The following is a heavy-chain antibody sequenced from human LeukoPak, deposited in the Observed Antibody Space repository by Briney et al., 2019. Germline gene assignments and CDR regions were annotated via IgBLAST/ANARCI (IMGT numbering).Heavy chain of an antibody. Sequence: QPGGSLRLSCAASGLTFSNYAMHWVRQAPGKGLEWVAIISYDGSKKYYADSVKGRFTISRDNSKNTLYLQMNSLRAEDTAVYYCAMLGELLSSDYWGQGTLVTVSS. V-gene: IGHV3-30*07. CDR3: AMLGELLSSDY. D-gene: IGHD1-26*01. CDR1: GLTFSNYA. J-gene: IGHJ4*02. CDR2: ISYDGSKK.